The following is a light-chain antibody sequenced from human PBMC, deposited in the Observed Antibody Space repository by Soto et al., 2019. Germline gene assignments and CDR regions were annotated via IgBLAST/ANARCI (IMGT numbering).Light chain of an antibody. J-gene: IGKJ3*01. CDR3: QQYGSSKFT. CDR2: GAS. V-gene: IGKV3-20*01. Sequence: EIVLTQSPATLSLSPGERATLSCRASQSVSSNLAWYQQKPGQAPRLLIYGASTRATGIPARFSGSGSGTDFTLTISRLEPEDFAVYYCQQYGSSKFTFGPGTKVDIK. CDR1: QSVSSN.